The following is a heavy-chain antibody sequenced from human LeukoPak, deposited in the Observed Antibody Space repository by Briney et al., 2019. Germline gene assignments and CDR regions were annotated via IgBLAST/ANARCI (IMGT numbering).Heavy chain of an antibody. CDR3: ARFAAGSTYYDSSGYYSRAFDI. Sequence: GASVKVSCKASGYTFTGYYMHWVRQAPGQGLEWIGWINPNSGGTNYAQKFQGRVTMTRDTSISTAYMELSRLRSDDTAVYYCARFAAGSTYYDSSGYYSRAFDIWGQGTMVTVSS. CDR2: INPNSGGT. D-gene: IGHD3-22*01. CDR1: GYTFTGYY. V-gene: IGHV1-2*02. J-gene: IGHJ3*02.